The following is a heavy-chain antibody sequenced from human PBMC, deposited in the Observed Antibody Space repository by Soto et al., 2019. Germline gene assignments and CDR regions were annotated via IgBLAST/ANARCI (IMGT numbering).Heavy chain of an antibody. D-gene: IGHD3-3*01. CDR3: ARVNGITIFGGVGSGYYYGMDV. Sequence: ASVKVSCKASGYTFTSYDINWVRQATGQGLEWMGWMNPNSGNTGYAQKFQGRVTMTRNTSISTAYMELSSLRSEDTAVYYCARVNGITIFGGVGSGYYYGMDVWGQGTTVTVSS. CDR2: MNPNSGNT. J-gene: IGHJ6*02. V-gene: IGHV1-8*01. CDR1: GYTFTSYD.